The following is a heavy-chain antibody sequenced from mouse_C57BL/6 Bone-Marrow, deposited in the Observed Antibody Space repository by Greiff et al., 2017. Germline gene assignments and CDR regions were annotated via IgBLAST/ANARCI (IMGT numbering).Heavy chain of an antibody. Sequence: QVQLQQSGAELVKPGASVKMSCKVSGYTFTSYCITWVKQRPGQGLEWIGDIYPGSGSTNNNEKFKSKATLTVDTSSSTGYMQLSILTSEDSAVYYYDRDYYDNCYFDYWGQGTTLTVSS. V-gene: IGHV1-55*01. CDR2: IYPGSGST. J-gene: IGHJ2*01. D-gene: IGHD2-1*01. CDR3: DRDYYDNCYFDY. CDR1: GYTFTSYC.